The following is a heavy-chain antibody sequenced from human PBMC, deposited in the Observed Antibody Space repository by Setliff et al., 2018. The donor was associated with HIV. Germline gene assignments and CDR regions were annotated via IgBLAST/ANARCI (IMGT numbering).Heavy chain of an antibody. CDR3: ATLDYYGSATYNLALHY. CDR1: GYTFTNYY. Sequence: GASVKVSCKASGYTFTNYYIHWVRQAPGQGLEWMGLINPSGGKTSYAKKFQGRVTITADTSTDTAYMELGSLRSEDTAIYYCATLDYYGSATYNLALHYWGQGTLVTVSS. CDR2: INPSGGKT. V-gene: IGHV1-46*01. J-gene: IGHJ4*02. D-gene: IGHD3-10*01.